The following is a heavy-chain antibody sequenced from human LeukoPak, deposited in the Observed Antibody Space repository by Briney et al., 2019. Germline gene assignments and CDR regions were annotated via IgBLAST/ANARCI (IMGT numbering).Heavy chain of an antibody. V-gene: IGHV1-46*01. J-gene: IGHJ1*01. CDR3: ARQVRTMVRGVIIQTRDFQH. CDR2: INPSDGNT. CDR1: GYTFTSYY. D-gene: IGHD3-10*01. Sequence: ASVKVSCKASGYTFTSYYMHWVRQAPGEGLEWMGIINPSDGNTSYAQKLQGRVTMTRDTSTSSVYMELRSLRSEDTAVYYCARQVRTMVRGVIIQTRDFQHWGQGTLVTVSS.